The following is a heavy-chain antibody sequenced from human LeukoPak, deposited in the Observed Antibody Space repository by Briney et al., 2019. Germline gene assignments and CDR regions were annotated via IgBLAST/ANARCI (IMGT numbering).Heavy chain of an antibody. Sequence: NLGESLKISCKDSGYSFTSYWIGWVRQMPGKGLEWMGIIYPGDSDTRYSPSFQGQVTISADKSINAAYLQWSSLKASDTAIYYYARRGEAMDPFDYWGQGTLVTVSS. D-gene: IGHD5-18*01. V-gene: IGHV5-51*01. CDR2: IYPGDSDT. J-gene: IGHJ4*02. CDR3: ARRGEAMDPFDY. CDR1: GYSFTSYW.